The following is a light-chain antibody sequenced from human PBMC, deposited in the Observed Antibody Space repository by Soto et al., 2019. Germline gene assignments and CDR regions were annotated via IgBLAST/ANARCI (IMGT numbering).Light chain of an antibody. CDR3: QQYGSSPRT. CDR2: GAS. Sequence: EIVLTQSPGTLSLSPGERATLSCRASQSVSTYLAWYQQKPGQAPRLLISGASRRATGIPDRFSGSGSATDFTLTISRLEPEDFAVYYCQQYGSSPRTFGGGTKVDI. CDR1: QSVSTY. V-gene: IGKV3-20*01. J-gene: IGKJ4*01.